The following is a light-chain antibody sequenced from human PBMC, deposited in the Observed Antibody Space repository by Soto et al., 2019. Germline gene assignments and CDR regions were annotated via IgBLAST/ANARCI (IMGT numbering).Light chain of an antibody. CDR3: SSYTSSSTYL. CDR2: ELS. V-gene: IGLV2-14*01. J-gene: IGLJ1*01. Sequence: QSVLPQPASVPGSHRQSITIFCIGTSSDVGGYNYVSWYQQLPGIAPKLMIYELSNRPSGVSNRFSGSKSGNTASLTISGLQAEVEADYYCSSYTSSSTYLFGTGTKVTVL. CDR1: SSDVGGYNY.